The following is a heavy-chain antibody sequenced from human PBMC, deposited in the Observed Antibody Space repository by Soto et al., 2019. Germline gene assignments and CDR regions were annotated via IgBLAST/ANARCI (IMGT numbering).Heavy chain of an antibody. CDR1: GCSIIIYY. J-gene: IGHJ5*02. Sequence: PSETLALTWTGSGCSIIIYYWSWIRQPPVKGLGWIGYIYYSGSTNYNPSLKSRVTISVDTSKNQFSLKLSSVTAADTAVYYCALANGYYDFWSGYYPIRWFDPWGQGTLVTVSS. V-gene: IGHV4-59*01. D-gene: IGHD3-3*01. CDR2: IYYSGST. CDR3: ALANGYYDFWSGYYPIRWFDP.